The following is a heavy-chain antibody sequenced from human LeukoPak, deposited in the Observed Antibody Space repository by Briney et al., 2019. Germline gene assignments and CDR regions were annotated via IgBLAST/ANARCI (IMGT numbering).Heavy chain of an antibody. D-gene: IGHD3-10*01. CDR2: ISSSSSYI. CDR3: ARDRPYGSGSYYNLGVDY. CDR1: GFTFSSYS. J-gene: IGHJ4*02. Sequence: GGSLRLSCAASGFTFSSYSMNWVRQAPGKGLEWVSSISSSSSYIYYADSVKGRFTISRDNAKNSLYLQMNSLRAEDTAVYYCARDRPYGSGSYYNLGVDYWGQGTLVTVSS. V-gene: IGHV3-21*01.